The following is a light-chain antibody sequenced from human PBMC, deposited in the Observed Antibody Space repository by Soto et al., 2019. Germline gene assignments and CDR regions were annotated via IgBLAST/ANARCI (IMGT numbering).Light chain of an antibody. CDR2: AAA. CDR1: QGISTY. CDR3: QQYNSYSPWT. Sequence: DSQLTQSPSFLAASVGSRVTITCRASQGISTYLAWYQQNPGKAPKLLIFAAATLQSGVPSRFSGSGSGTEFTLTISSLQPDDFATYYCQQYNSYSPWTFGQGTKVDIK. J-gene: IGKJ1*01. V-gene: IGKV1-9*01.